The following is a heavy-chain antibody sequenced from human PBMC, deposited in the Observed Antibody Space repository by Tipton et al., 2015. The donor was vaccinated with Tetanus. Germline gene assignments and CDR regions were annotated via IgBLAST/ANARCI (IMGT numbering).Heavy chain of an antibody. CDR2: ISGSGGST. Sequence: SLRLSCAASGFTFSNAWMSWVRQAPGKGLEWVSAISGSGGSTYYADSVKGRFTISRDNSKNTLYLQMNSLRAEDTAVYYCAKDCTRVYYDFWSGSTFDYWGQGTLVTVSS. D-gene: IGHD3-3*01. CDR1: GFTFSNAW. J-gene: IGHJ4*02. V-gene: IGHV3-23*01. CDR3: AKDCTRVYYDFWSGSTFDY.